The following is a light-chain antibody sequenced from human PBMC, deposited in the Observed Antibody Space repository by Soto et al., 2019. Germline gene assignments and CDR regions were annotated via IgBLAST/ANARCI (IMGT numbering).Light chain of an antibody. J-gene: IGKJ1*01. CDR3: QQRSNWTWT. V-gene: IGKV3-15*01. CDR1: QSVRSN. CDR2: GAS. Sequence: DIVMTQSPATLSLSPGEGATLSCRASQSVRSNLGWYQQKPGQAPSLLIYGASTRATGIPDRFSGSGSGTEFTLTISSLQSEDFAVYYCQQRSNWTWTFGQGTKVEIK.